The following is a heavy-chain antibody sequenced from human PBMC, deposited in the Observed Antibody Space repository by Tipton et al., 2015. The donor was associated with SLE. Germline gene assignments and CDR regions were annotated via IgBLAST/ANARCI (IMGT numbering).Heavy chain of an antibody. J-gene: IGHJ3*02. CDR3: ARRGAAARAFDI. CDR1: GYSISSGYY. Sequence: TLSLTCAVSGYSISSGYYWSWIRQPPGKGLEWIGEINHSGSTNYNPSLKSRVTISVDTSKNQFSLKLSSVTAADTAVYYCARRGAAARAFDIWGQGTMVTVSS. V-gene: IGHV4-34*01. CDR2: INHSGST. D-gene: IGHD6-13*01.